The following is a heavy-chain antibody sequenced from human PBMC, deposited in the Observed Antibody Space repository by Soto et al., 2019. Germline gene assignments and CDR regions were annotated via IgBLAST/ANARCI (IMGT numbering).Heavy chain of an antibody. CDR1: GFTFSSYG. CDR2: ISYDGSNK. V-gene: IGHV3-30*18. Sequence: VGSLRLSGAASGFTFSSYGMHWVRQAPGKGLEWVAVISYDGSNKYYADSVKGRFTISRDNSKNTLYLQMNSLRAEDTAVYYCAKDLRIQLWAYYYYYGMDVWGQGTTVTVSS. CDR3: AKDLRIQLWAYYYYYGMDV. J-gene: IGHJ6*02. D-gene: IGHD5-18*01.